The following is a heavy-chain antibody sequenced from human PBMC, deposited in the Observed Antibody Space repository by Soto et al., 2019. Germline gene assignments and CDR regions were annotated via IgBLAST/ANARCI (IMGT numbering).Heavy chain of an antibody. CDR3: ERVSGDSSGYYYGDNWFER. Sequence: GASLKISCKGSRYSFTSYWIGSVCQLPGKGLEWTGIIYPGDSDTRYSPSFQDQVTISADKSISTAYLQWSSLTDSDPARYHCERVSGDSSGYYYGDNWFERWGQGTLVNVSS. CDR2: IYPGDSDT. CDR1: RYSFTSYW. J-gene: IGHJ5*02. V-gene: IGHV5-51*01. D-gene: IGHD3-22*01.